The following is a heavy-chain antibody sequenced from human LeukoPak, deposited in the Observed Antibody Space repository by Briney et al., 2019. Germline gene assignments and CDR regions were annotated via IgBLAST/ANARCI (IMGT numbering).Heavy chain of an antibody. CDR3: TRDRSRAEDD. J-gene: IGHJ4*02. V-gene: IGHV3-7*01. D-gene: IGHD1-14*01. Sequence: PGGSLRLSCAASGFTFSGHWMSWVRQAPGKGREWVANINQGGSDKYYVDSVKGRSTISRDNANNLLYLQMNSLRGEDTAVYYCTRDRSRAEDDWGQGTLVTVSS. CDR1: GFTFSGHW. CDR2: INQGGSDK.